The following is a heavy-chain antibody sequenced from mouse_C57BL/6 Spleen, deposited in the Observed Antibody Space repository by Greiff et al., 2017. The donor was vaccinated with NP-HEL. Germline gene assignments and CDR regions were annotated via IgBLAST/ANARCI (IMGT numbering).Heavy chain of an antibody. Sequence: QVQLQQSGAELARPGASVKLSCKASGYTFTSYGISWVKQRTGQGLEWIGEIYPRSGNTYSNEKFKGKATLTADKSSSTAYMELRSLTSEDSAVYFCARSGYDYEGDYWGQGTTLTVSS. CDR1: GYTFTSYG. D-gene: IGHD2-4*01. J-gene: IGHJ2*01. CDR2: IYPRSGNT. CDR3: ARSGYDYEGDY. V-gene: IGHV1-81*01.